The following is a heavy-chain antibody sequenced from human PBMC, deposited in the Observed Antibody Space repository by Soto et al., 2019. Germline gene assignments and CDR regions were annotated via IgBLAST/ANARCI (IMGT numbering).Heavy chain of an antibody. D-gene: IGHD5-12*01. CDR2: INHSGST. CDR3: ARGNPRYSGYDTLGMDV. CDR1: GGSFSGYY. V-gene: IGHV4-34*01. Sequence: SETLSLTCAVYGGSFSGYYWSWIRQPPGKGLEWIGEINHSGSTNYNPSLKSRVTISVDTSKNQFSLKLSSVTAADTAVYYCARGNPRYSGYDTLGMDVWGQGTTVTVSS. J-gene: IGHJ6*02.